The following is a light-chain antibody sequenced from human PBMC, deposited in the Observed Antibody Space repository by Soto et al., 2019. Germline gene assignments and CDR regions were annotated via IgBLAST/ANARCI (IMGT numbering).Light chain of an antibody. CDR2: EVT. V-gene: IGLV2-8*01. Sequence: QSALTQPPSASGSPGQSVTISCTGTSSEIGGYTYVYWYQQQPDKAPKLMIYEVTKRPSGVPDRFSGSKSGNTASLTVSGLPAEDEADYDCGSRTADNHLVVFGGGTKLTVL. J-gene: IGLJ3*02. CDR3: GSRTADNHLVV. CDR1: SSEIGGYTY.